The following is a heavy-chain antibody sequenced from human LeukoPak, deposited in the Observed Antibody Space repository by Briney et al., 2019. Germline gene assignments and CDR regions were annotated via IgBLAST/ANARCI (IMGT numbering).Heavy chain of an antibody. CDR1: GFTFSSYW. V-gene: IGHV3-7*01. CDR3: ARAPIGRAYAFDI. Sequence: GGSLRLSCAASGFTFSSYWMTWVRQAPGKGLEWVANIKLDGSEKYYVDSVKSRLTISRDNAKSSLYLQMNSLRAEDTAVYYCARAPIGRAYAFDIWGQGTMVTVSS. CDR2: IKLDGSEK. D-gene: IGHD1-26*01. J-gene: IGHJ3*02.